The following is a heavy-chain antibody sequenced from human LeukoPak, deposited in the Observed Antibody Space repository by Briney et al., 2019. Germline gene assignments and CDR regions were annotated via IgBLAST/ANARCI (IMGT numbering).Heavy chain of an antibody. D-gene: IGHD2-8*01. CDR1: GGTFSSYA. Sequence: GASVKVSCKASGGTFSSYAISWVRQAPGQGLEWMGGIIPIFGTANYAQKFQGRVTITADESTSTAYMELSRLRSEDTAVYYCARDLGLMVYAIAYWGQGTLVTVSS. J-gene: IGHJ4*02. V-gene: IGHV1-69*13. CDR2: IIPIFGTA. CDR3: ARDLGLMVYAIAY.